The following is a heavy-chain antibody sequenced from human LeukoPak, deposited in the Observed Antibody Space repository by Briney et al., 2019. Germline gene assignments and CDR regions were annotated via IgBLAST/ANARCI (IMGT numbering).Heavy chain of an antibody. CDR2: IYYSGST. J-gene: IGHJ6*03. D-gene: IGHD3-10*01. V-gene: IGHV4-59*01. CDR3: ARANTYYYGSGSYPPEYYMDV. CDR1: GGSISSYY. Sequence: SETLSLTCTVSGGSISSYYWSWIRQPPGKGLEWIGYIYYSGSTNYNPSLKSRVTISVDTSKTQFSLKLRSVTAEDTAVYYCARANTYYYGSGSYPPEYYMDVWGKGTTVTISS.